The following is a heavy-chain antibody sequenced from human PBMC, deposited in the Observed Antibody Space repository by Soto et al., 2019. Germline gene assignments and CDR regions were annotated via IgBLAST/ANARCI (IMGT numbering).Heavy chain of an antibody. Sequence: QVQLVEYGGGVVQPGRSLRLSCAASGFTFGTYGMHWVRQAPGKGLEWVAIISYDGSNKYYADSVKGRFTISRDNNKNTLCLQMNSLGAEDMAVYYCAKDPTGLWGYRDGPFDYWGQGTLVTVSS. CDR1: GFTFGTYG. D-gene: IGHD5-18*01. V-gene: IGHV3-30*18. CDR2: ISYDGSNK. J-gene: IGHJ4*02. CDR3: AKDPTGLWGYRDGPFDY.